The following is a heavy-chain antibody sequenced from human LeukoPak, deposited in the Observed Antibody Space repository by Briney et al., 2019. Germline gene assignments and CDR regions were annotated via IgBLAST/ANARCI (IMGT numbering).Heavy chain of an antibody. CDR2: IHHSGST. CDR1: GDSVTNHQ. J-gene: IGHJ4*02. CDR3: ARYPLAFDF. Sequence: SETLSLTCTVSGDSVTNHQWSWVRQPPGKGLEWIAYIHHSGSTNYNPSLKNRVTISMDTSKSQFSLRLISVTAADTAVYYCARYPLAFDFWGQGILVTVSS. D-gene: IGHD6-6*01. V-gene: IGHV4-59*02.